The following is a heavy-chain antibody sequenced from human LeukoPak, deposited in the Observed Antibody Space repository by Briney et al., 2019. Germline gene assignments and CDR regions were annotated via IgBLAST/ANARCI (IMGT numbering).Heavy chain of an antibody. D-gene: IGHD3-22*01. J-gene: IGHJ4*02. CDR2: IIPNLGIA. CDR3: ARGIEDYDSSGKLWVY. Sequence: SVKVSCEASGDTFSSYTISWVRQAPGQGLECMGRIIPNLGIANYAQKFQGRVTITADKSTSTDYMEMMSLRSEDTDVYYCARGIEDYDSSGKLWVYWGRGTLVIVSS. V-gene: IGHV1-69*02. CDR1: GDTFSSYT.